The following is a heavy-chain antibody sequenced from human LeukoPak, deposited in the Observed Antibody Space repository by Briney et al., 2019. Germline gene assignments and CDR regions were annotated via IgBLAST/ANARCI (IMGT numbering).Heavy chain of an antibody. CDR1: GGSISSYY. CDR2: IYYSGST. CDR3: ARALGRSSSYWFDP. D-gene: IGHD6-6*01. Sequence: SETLSLTCTVSGGSISSYYWSWIRQPPGKGLEWLGYIYYSGSTNYNPSLKSRVTISVDTSKNQFSLKLSSVTAADTAVYYCARALGRSSSYWFDPWGQGTLVTVSS. V-gene: IGHV4-59*01. J-gene: IGHJ5*02.